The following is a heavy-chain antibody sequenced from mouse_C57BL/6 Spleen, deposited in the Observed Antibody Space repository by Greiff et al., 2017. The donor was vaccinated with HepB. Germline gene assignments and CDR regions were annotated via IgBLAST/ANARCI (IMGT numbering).Heavy chain of an antibody. J-gene: IGHJ3*01. D-gene: IGHD1-1*01. CDR3: ARDYYGSSQGFAY. Sequence: QVQLQQPGAELVRPGSSVKLSCKASGYTFTSYWMDWVKQRPGQGLEWIGNIYPSDSETHYNQKFKDKATLTVDKSSSTAYMQLSSLTSEDSAVYYCARDYYGSSQGFAYWGQGTLVTVSA. V-gene: IGHV1-61*01. CDR1: GYTFTSYW. CDR2: IYPSDSET.